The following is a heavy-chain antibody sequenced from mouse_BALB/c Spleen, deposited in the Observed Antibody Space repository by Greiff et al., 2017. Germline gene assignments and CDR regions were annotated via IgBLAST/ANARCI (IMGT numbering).Heavy chain of an antibody. Sequence: EVQLVESGGGLVQPGGSRKLSCAASGFTFSSFGMHWVRQAPEKGLEWVAYISSGSSTIYDADTVKGRFTISRDNPKNTLFLQMTSLRSEDTAMYYCARWGSYGNYNYAMDYWGQGTSVTVSS. CDR2: ISSGSSTI. D-gene: IGHD2-1*01. CDR3: ARWGSYGNYNYAMDY. J-gene: IGHJ4*01. CDR1: GFTFSSFG. V-gene: IGHV5-17*02.